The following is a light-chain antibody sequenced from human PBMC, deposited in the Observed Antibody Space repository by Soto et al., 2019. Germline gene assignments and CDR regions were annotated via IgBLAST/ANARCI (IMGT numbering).Light chain of an antibody. CDR3: QQYGSLWT. CDR2: DAS. J-gene: IGKJ2*02. CDR1: QSVSANY. V-gene: IGKV3-20*01. Sequence: EIVLTQSPGTLSLSPGERATLSCRASQSVSANYLAWYQKKRGQAPSLLIYDASSRATGIPDRFSGSGSGTDFTLTISRLEPEDFALYYCQQYGSLWTFGQGTKLEI.